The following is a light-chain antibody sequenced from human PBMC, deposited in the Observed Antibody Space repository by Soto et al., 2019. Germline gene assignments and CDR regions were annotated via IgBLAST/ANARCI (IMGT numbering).Light chain of an antibody. J-gene: IGLJ2*01. CDR2: DVN. Sequence: QSALTQPASVSGSPGQSITISCTGTSSDIGAYNYVSWYQQHPGKAPKLMIYDVNIRPSGVSNRFSGSKSGNTASLTISGLQVEDEADYYCTSWTTSTTMIFGGGTKLTVL. CDR3: TSWTTSTTMI. CDR1: SSDIGAYNY. V-gene: IGLV2-14*03.